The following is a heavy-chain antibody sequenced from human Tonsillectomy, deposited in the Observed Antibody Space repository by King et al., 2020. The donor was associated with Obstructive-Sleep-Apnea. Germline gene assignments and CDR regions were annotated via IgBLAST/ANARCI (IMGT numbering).Heavy chain of an antibody. CDR3: AHRRPLTYHFDS. D-gene: IGHD2-21*02. Sequence: ITLKESGPTLVKPTQTLTLTCTFSGFSLSTNGEGVGWIRQSPGKALEWLTLIYWDDDKRYSPSLESRLTITKDTSKNQVVLTMTNMDPVDTATYYCAHRRPLTYHFDSWGQGTLVTVSS. CDR1: GFSLSTNGEG. V-gene: IGHV2-5*02. J-gene: IGHJ4*02. CDR2: IYWDDDK.